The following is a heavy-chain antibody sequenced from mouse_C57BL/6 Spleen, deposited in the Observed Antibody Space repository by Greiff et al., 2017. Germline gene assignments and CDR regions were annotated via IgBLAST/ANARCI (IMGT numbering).Heavy chain of an antibody. Sequence: QVQLKESGPGLVQPSQRLSITCTVSGFSLTSYGVHWVRQSPGKGLEWLGVIWRGGSTDYNAAFMYRLSITKDNSKSQVFFQMNSLQAYYTAIYYCAKKPYGNPYAMDYWGQGTSVTVSS. D-gene: IGHD2-1*01. CDR3: AKKPYGNPYAMDY. J-gene: IGHJ4*01. CDR2: IWRGGST. V-gene: IGHV2-5*01. CDR1: GFSLTSYG.